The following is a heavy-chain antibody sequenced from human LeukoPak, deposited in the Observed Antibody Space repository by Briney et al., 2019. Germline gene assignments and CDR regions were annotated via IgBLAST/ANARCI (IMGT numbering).Heavy chain of an antibody. CDR1: GFIFKNYV. J-gene: IGHJ4*02. Sequence: EFGGSLRLSCAASGFIFKNYVMSWDRQAQGKGLEWVSSISDTGGSTYYADSVKGRFTISRDNSKNTLYLQMSSLRAEDTAVYYCAEEVGTTYPTFDYWGQGTLVTVSS. D-gene: IGHD1-26*01. CDR2: ISDTGGST. V-gene: IGHV3-23*01. CDR3: AEEVGTTYPTFDY.